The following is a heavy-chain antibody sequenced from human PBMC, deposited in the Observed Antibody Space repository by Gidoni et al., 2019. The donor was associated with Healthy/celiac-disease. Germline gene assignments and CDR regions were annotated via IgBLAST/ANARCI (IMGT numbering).Heavy chain of an antibody. J-gene: IGHJ4*02. Sequence: QVQLVQSGAEVKKPGASVKVSCKASGYTFTSYGISLVRQAPGQGLEWMGWISAYHGNTNYSQKLQGRVTMTTDTSTSTAYMELRSLRSDDTAVDYCARVATPALTGATAYFDYWGQGTLVTVSS. D-gene: IGHD5-12*01. V-gene: IGHV1-18*01. CDR3: ARVATPALTGATAYFDY. CDR1: GYTFTSYG. CDR2: ISAYHGNT.